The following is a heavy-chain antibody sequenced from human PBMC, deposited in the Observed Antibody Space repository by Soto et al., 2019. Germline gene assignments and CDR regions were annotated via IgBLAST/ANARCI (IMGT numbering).Heavy chain of an antibody. CDR2: IGTAGDT. V-gene: IGHV3-13*01. D-gene: IGHD3-3*01. J-gene: IGHJ5*02. CDR3: ARGSQNYDFWSGYYYWFDP. Sequence: GGSLRLSCAASGFTFSSYDMHWVRQATGKGLEWVSAIGTAGDTYYPGSVKGRFTISRENAKNSLYLQVNSLRAGDTAVYYCARGSQNYDFWSGYYYWFDPWGQGTLVTVSS. CDR1: GFTFSSYD.